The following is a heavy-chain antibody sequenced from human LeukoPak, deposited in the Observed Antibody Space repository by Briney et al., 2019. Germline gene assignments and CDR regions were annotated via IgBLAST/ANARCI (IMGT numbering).Heavy chain of an antibody. D-gene: IGHD3-10*01. CDR3: ARGVTMVRGVNYYYYYMDV. Sequence: ASVKVSCKASGYTFTSYDINWVRQATGQGLEWMGWMNPNSGNTGYAQKFQGRVTITADESTSTAYMELSSLRSEDTAVYYCARGVTMVRGVNYYYYYMDVWGKGTTVTISS. J-gene: IGHJ6*03. CDR2: MNPNSGNT. V-gene: IGHV1-8*01. CDR1: GYTFTSYD.